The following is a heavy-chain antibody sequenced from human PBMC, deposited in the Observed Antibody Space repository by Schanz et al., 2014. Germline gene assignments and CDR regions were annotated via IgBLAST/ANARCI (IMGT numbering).Heavy chain of an antibody. CDR1: GFTFSSYA. V-gene: IGHV3-21*01. Sequence: DVQLLESGGGLVQPGGSLRLSCAASGFTFSSYAMSWVRQAPGKGLEWVSSISNGGGYIYYADSVKGRFTISRDNAKNSVYLQMHSLRAEDTALYYCARDRDAGGYDSWGQGTLVTVSS. CDR2: ISNGGGYI. J-gene: IGHJ5*01. D-gene: IGHD2-8*02. CDR3: ARDRDAGGYDS.